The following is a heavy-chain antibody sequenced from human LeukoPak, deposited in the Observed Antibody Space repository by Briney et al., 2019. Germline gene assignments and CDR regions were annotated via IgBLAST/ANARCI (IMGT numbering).Heavy chain of an antibody. CDR1: GYTFTGYY. V-gene: IGHV1-2*02. CDR2: INPNSGDT. Sequence: GASVKVSCKASGYTFTGYYMHWVRRAPGQGLEWMGWINPNSGDTNYAQKFQGRVAMTRDPSISTAYMELRWLTSDDTAVYYCASVDPAMATAFDIWGQGTMVTVSS. J-gene: IGHJ3*02. D-gene: IGHD5-18*01. CDR3: ASVDPAMATAFDI.